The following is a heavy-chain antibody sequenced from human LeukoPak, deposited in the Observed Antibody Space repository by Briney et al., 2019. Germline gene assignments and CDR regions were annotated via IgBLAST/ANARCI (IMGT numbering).Heavy chain of an antibody. CDR2: IYSGGST. D-gene: IGHD4-23*01. CDR1: GFTFSDYY. J-gene: IGHJ4*02. Sequence: GGSLRLSCAAPGFTFSDYYMGWIRQAPGKGLEWVSVIYSGGSTYYADSVKGRFTISRDNSKNTLYLQMNSLRAEDTAVYYCARHGGNSGYYFDYWGQGTLVTVSS. CDR3: ARHGGNSGYYFDY. V-gene: IGHV3-53*01.